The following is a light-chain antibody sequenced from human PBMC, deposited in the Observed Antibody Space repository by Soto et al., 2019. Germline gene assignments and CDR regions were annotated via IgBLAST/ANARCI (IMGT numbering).Light chain of an antibody. CDR2: DAS. Sequence: EIVLTQSPGTLSLSPGERATLSCRASQSVSSYLAWYQQKPCQAPRLLISDASNRATGIPARFSGSGSGTDFTLTISSLEPEDFAVYYCHQRQYWPPITFGQGTRLEIK. CDR1: QSVSSY. J-gene: IGKJ5*01. V-gene: IGKV3-11*01. CDR3: HQRQYWPPIT.